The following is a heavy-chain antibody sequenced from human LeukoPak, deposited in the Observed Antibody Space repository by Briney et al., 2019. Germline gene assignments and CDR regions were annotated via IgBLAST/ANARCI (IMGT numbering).Heavy chain of an antibody. CDR3: AGGGEAARSLVY. D-gene: IGHD6-6*01. Sequence: GGSLRLSCAASGVTSNYMTWVRQAAGKGLEWVSVIYNGGTTYYADSEKGRFTISRDNSKSTLFVYLQMNSLRTDDTALYYCAGGGEAARSLVYWGQGALVTVSS. CDR1: GVTSNY. J-gene: IGHJ4*02. V-gene: IGHV3-66*02. CDR2: IYNGGTT.